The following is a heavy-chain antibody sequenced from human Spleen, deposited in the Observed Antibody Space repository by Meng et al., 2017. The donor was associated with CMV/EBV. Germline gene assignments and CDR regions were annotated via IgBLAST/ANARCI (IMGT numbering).Heavy chain of an antibody. CDR2: INPNSGGT. D-gene: IGHD3-3*01. Sequence: SGYTFTGYYMHWVRQAPGQGLEWMGWINPNSGGTNYAQKFQGRVTMTRDTSISTAYMELSRLRSDDTAVYYCARGRLYDFWSEGWFDPWGQGTLVTVSS. CDR1: GYTFTGYY. J-gene: IGHJ5*02. CDR3: ARGRLYDFWSEGWFDP. V-gene: IGHV1-2*02.